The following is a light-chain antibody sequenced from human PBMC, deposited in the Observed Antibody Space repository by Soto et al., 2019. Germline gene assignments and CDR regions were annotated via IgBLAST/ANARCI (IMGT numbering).Light chain of an antibody. V-gene: IGKV3-20*01. J-gene: IGKJ1*01. CDR2: GAS. CDR1: QSVSSSY. Sequence: EIVLTQSPGTLSLSPGERATLSCRASQSVSSSYLAWYQQKPGQAPRLLIYGASSRATGIPDRFSGSGSGTDFPLPISSLEPEDFAVYYCQQNGSSPWTFGQGTRGIS. CDR3: QQNGSSPWT.